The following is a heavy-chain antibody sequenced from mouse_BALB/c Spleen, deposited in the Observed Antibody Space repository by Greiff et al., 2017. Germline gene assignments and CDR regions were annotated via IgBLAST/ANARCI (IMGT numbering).Heavy chain of an antibody. CDR2: IDPANGNT. D-gene: IGHD2-14*01. CDR1: GFNIKDTY. V-gene: IGHV14-3*02. CDR3: AFYYRYAWFAY. Sequence: EVQLQQSGAELVKPGASVKLSCTASGFNIKDTYMHWVKQRPEQGLEWIGRIDPANGNTKYDPKFQGKATITADTSSNTAYLQLSSLTSEDTAVYYCAFYYRYAWFAYWGQGTLVTVSA. J-gene: IGHJ3*01.